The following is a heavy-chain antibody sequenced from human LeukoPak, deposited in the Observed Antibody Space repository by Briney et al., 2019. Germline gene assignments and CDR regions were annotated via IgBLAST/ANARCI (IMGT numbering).Heavy chain of an antibody. Sequence: ASVKVSCKVSGYTLTELSMHWVRQVPGKGLEWMGGFDPEDGETIYAQKFQGRVTMTEDTSTDTAYMELSSLRSEDTAVYYCATDLAYCGGDCYYYWGQGTLVTVSS. CDR2: FDPEDGET. J-gene: IGHJ4*02. CDR1: GYTLTELS. D-gene: IGHD2-21*02. CDR3: ATDLAYCGGDCYYY. V-gene: IGHV1-24*01.